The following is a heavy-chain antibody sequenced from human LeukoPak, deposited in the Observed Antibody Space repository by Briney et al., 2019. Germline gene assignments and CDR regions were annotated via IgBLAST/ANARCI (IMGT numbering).Heavy chain of an antibody. V-gene: IGHV3-30*18. D-gene: IGHD1-26*01. CDR2: ISYDGSNK. Sequence: PGGSLRLSCAASGFTFSSYGMHWVRQAPGKGLEWVAVISYDGSNKYYADSVKGRFTISRDNSKNMLYLQMNSLRAEDTAVYYCAKDPSGSYLRGYFDYWGQGTLVTVSS. J-gene: IGHJ4*02. CDR3: AKDPSGSYLRGYFDY. CDR1: GFTFSSYG.